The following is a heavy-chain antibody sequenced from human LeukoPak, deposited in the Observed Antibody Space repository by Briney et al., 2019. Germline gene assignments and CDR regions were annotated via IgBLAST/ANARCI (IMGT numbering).Heavy chain of an antibody. V-gene: IGHV4-39*07. Sequence: PSETLSLTCTVSGGSISSSSYYWGWIRQPPGKGLEWIGSIYYSGSTYYNPSLESRVTISIDTSKNQFSLKLSSVTAADTAVYYCARGGSIRGGFDYWGQGSLVTVSA. CDR2: IYYSGST. CDR1: GGSISSSSYY. D-gene: IGHD3-10*01. J-gene: IGHJ4*02. CDR3: ARGGSIRGGFDY.